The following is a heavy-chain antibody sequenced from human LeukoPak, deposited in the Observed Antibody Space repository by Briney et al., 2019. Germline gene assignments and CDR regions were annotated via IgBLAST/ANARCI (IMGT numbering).Heavy chain of an antibody. J-gene: IGHJ5*02. CDR2: IRYDGSNK. CDR3: ATLSSSWYRGPNWFDP. Sequence: GGSLRLSCAASGFTFSSYGMHWVRQAPGKGLEWVAFIRYDGSNKYYADSVKGRFTISRDNSKNTLYLQMNSLRAEDTAVYYCATLSSSWYRGPNWFDPWGQGTLVTVSS. CDR1: GFTFSSYG. V-gene: IGHV3-30*02. D-gene: IGHD6-13*01.